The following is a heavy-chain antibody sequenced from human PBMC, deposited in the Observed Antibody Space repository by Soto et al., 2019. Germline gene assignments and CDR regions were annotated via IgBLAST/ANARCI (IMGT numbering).Heavy chain of an antibody. J-gene: IGHJ4*02. D-gene: IGHD5-18*01. Sequence: ASVKVSCKASGFTFTSSAVQWVRQARGQRLEWIGWIVVGSGNTNYAQKFQERVTITRDMSTSTAYMELSSLRSEDTAVYSCAALVDTAMVTRGYWGQGTLVTVSS. V-gene: IGHV1-58*01. CDR3: AALVDTAMVTRGY. CDR2: IVVGSGNT. CDR1: GFTFTSSA.